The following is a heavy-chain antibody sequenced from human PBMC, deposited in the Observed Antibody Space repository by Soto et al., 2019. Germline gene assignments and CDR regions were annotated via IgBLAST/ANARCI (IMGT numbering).Heavy chain of an antibody. D-gene: IGHD3-22*01. CDR2: IIPILGTA. Sequence: QVQLVQSGAEVKKPGSSVKVSCKASGGTFSSYAISWVRQAPGQGLEWMGGIIPILGTANYAQKFQVRVTITADESTSTAYMELSSLRSEDTAVYYCVRSQGSYYYDSSGYRSWFDPWGQGTLVTVSS. CDR1: GGTFSSYA. V-gene: IGHV1-69*01. J-gene: IGHJ5*02. CDR3: VRSQGSYYYDSSGYRSWFDP.